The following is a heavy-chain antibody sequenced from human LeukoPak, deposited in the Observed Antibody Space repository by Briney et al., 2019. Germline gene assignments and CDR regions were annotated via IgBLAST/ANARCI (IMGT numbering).Heavy chain of an antibody. D-gene: IGHD2-8*02. Sequence: GGSLRVSCVDSGFTFSSYAMSWVCQAPGKGLEWVSAISGSGGSTYYADSVKGRFTISRDNSKNTLYLQMNSLRAEDTAVYYCAKDVNYWYNYWGQGTLVTVSS. V-gene: IGHV3-23*01. CDR1: GFTFSSYA. CDR3: AKDVNYWYNY. J-gene: IGHJ4*02. CDR2: ISGSGGST.